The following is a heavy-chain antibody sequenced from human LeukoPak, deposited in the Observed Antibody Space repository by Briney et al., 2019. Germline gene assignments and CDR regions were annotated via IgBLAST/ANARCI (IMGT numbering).Heavy chain of an antibody. Sequence: ASVKVSCKASGYTFTGYYMHWVRQAPGQGLEWMGWINPNSGGTNYAQKFQGWVTMTRDTSISIAYMELSRLRSDDTAVYYCARYLRGRGIAGTPDAFDIWGQGTMVTVSS. V-gene: IGHV1-2*04. J-gene: IGHJ3*02. CDR1: GYTFTGYY. CDR2: INPNSGGT. CDR3: ARYLRGRGIAGTPDAFDI. D-gene: IGHD6-13*01.